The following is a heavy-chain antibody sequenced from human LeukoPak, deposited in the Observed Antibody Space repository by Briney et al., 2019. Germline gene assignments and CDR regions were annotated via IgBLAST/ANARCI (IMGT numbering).Heavy chain of an antibody. D-gene: IGHD2-21*02. CDR3: ARDLWAYCGGDCYWAPGY. CDR1: GYTFTSYG. V-gene: IGHV1-18*01. J-gene: IGHJ4*02. Sequence: ASVKVSCKASGYTFTSYGISWVRQAPGQGLEWMGWISAYNGNTNYAQKLQGRVTMTTDTSTSTAYMELRSLGSDDTAVYYCARDLWAYCGGDCYWAPGYWGQGTLVTVSS. CDR2: ISAYNGNT.